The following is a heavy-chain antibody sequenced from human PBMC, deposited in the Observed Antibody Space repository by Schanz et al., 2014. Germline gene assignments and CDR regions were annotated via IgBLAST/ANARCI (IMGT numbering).Heavy chain of an antibody. D-gene: IGHD3-22*01. Sequence: QVQLVQSGPEVKEPGASVKVSCEASRYTFNTYGLNWLRQAPGQGLEWMGRIIPILGIANYAQKFQGRVTNTADKSTSTAYMDLSSLRPEDTAVYYCARSNYYDNSDYYNSFDYWGQGTLVTVSS. J-gene: IGHJ4*02. CDR1: RYTFNTYG. CDR2: IIPILGIA. CDR3: ARSNYYDNSDYYNSFDY. V-gene: IGHV1-69*04.